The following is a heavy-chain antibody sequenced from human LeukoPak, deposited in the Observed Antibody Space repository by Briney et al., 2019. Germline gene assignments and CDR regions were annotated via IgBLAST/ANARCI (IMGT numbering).Heavy chain of an antibody. V-gene: IGHV4-30-4*01. CDR3: ARAAGAVSGTNWFDP. J-gene: IGHJ5*02. D-gene: IGHD6-19*01. Sequence: SQTLSLTCTVSGGSISSGDYYWSWIRQPPGKGLEWIGHMHYTGSTYYNPSLKSRITVSVDTSKNQFSLKLNSVTVADTAVYYCARAAGAVSGTNWFDPWGQGTLVIVSS. CDR1: GGSISSGDYY. CDR2: MHYTGST.